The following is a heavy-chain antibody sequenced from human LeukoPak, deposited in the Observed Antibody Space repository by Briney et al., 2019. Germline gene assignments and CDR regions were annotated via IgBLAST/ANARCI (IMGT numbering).Heavy chain of an antibody. D-gene: IGHD2-2*01. CDR2: ISGSGGST. V-gene: IGHV3-23*01. CDR1: GFTLSSYA. Sequence: GGSLRLSCAASGFTLSSYAMSWVRQAPGKGLEWVSAISGSGGSTYYADSVKGRFTISRDNSKNTLYLQMNSLRAEDTAVYYCAKPFPVPAAISYYYYGMDVWGQGTTVTVSS. J-gene: IGHJ6*02. CDR3: AKPFPVPAAISYYYYGMDV.